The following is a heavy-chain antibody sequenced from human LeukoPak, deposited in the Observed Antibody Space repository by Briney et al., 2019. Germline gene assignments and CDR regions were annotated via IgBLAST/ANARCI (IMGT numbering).Heavy chain of an antibody. CDR1: GYTFTSYG. Sequence: ASVKVSCKASGYTFTSYGISWVRQAPGQGLEWMGRINPDSGGTNYAQKLQDRVTMTRDTSITTAYMELSSLRYDDTAVYYCARGIVGATGLDYWGQGTLVTVSS. CDR2: INPDSGGT. V-gene: IGHV1-2*06. CDR3: ARGIVGATGLDY. J-gene: IGHJ4*02. D-gene: IGHD1-26*01.